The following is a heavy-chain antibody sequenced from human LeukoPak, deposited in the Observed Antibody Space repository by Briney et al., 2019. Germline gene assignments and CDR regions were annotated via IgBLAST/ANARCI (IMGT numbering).Heavy chain of an antibody. Sequence: GGSLRLSWAASGFTFSSYAMHWVRQAPGKGLEWVAVISYDGSNKYYADSVKGRFTISRDNSKNTLYLQMNSLRAEDTAVYYCAREDIVVVPAAVYYYYYGMDVWGQGTTVTVSS. CDR2: ISYDGSNK. CDR3: AREDIVVVPAAVYYYYYGMDV. V-gene: IGHV3-30*04. CDR1: GFTFSSYA. D-gene: IGHD2-2*01. J-gene: IGHJ6*02.